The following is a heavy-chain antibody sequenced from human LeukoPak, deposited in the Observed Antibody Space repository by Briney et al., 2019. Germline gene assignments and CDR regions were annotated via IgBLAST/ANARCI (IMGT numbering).Heavy chain of an antibody. CDR1: GGSVSSYH. CDR2: IYHSGST. CDR3: ARDKGTSYLSSFDY. Sequence: PSETLSLTCTVSGGSVSSYHWSWIRQPPGKGLEWIGKIYHSGSTNYNPSLKSRVTISVDTSKNQFSLKLRSVTAADTAVYYCARDKGTSYLSSFDYWGQGTLVTVSS. V-gene: IGHV4-59*02. J-gene: IGHJ4*02. D-gene: IGHD6-6*01.